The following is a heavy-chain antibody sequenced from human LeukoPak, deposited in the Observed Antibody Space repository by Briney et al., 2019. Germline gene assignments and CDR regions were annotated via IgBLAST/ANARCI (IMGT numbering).Heavy chain of an antibody. Sequence: SETLSLTCAVYGGSFSGYYWSWIRQPPGKGLEWIGEINHSGSTNYNPSLKSRVTISVDTSKNQFSLKLSSVTAADTAVYYCARAPGYVWGSYDYFDYWGQGTLVTVSS. D-gene: IGHD3-16*01. CDR2: INHSGST. J-gene: IGHJ4*02. CDR1: GGSFSGYY. CDR3: ARAPGYVWGSYDYFDY. V-gene: IGHV4-34*01.